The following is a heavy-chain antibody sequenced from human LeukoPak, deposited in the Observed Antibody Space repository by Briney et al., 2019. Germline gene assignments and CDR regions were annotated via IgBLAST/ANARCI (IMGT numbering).Heavy chain of an antibody. CDR3: ARHDATYYDILTGYREAFDI. D-gene: IGHD3-9*01. J-gene: IGHJ3*02. V-gene: IGHV1-18*01. Sequence: ASVKVSCKASGYTFTSYGISWVRQAPGQGLEWMGWISAYNGNTNYAQKLQGRVTMTTDTSTSTAYMELRSLRSDDTAVYYCARHDATYYDILTGYREAFDIWGQGTMVTVSS. CDR2: ISAYNGNT. CDR1: GYTFTSYG.